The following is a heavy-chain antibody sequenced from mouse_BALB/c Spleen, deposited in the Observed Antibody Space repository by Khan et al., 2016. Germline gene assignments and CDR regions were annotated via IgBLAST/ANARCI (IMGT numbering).Heavy chain of an antibody. J-gene: IGHJ4*01. CDR3: ARPGGNYAMDC. CDR1: GFDISRYW. V-gene: IGHV4-1*02. CDR2: INPDSSTI. Sequence: EVKLLESGGGLVQPGGSLKLSCAASGFDISRYWMSWVRQAPGKGLEWIGEINPDSSTINYTPSLKDKFIISRDNAKNTLYLQMSKVRSEDTALYYCARPGGNYAMDCWGQGTSVTVSS.